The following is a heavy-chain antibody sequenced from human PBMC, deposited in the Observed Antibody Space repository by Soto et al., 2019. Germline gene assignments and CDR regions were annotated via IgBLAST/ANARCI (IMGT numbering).Heavy chain of an antibody. Sequence: QVQLVQSGAEMKKPGSSVKVSCQSSGGTFNTYAMNWVRQAPGQGPEWMGDISPMFGAANYAPKFQGRVTITADESTGTSYMQLSSLTSEETALYFWAREVQFHTPAFVYWGQGPLVTVS. J-gene: IGHJ4*02. CDR3: AREVQFHTPAFVY. V-gene: IGHV1-69*19. CDR2: ISPMFGAA. CDR1: GGTFNTYA.